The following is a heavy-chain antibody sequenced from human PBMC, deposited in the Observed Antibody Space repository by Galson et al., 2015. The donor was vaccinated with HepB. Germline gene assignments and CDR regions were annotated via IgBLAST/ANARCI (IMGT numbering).Heavy chain of an antibody. Sequence: LRLSCAASGFTFSSYSMNWVRQAPGKGLEWVSSISSSSSYIYYADSVKGRFTISRDNAKNSLYLQMNSLRAEDTAVYYCARDLGRWGTLFDFWGQGTLVTVSS. CDR3: ARDLGRWGTLFDF. J-gene: IGHJ4*02. V-gene: IGHV3-21*01. CDR1: GFTFSSYS. CDR2: ISSSSSYI. D-gene: IGHD1-26*01.